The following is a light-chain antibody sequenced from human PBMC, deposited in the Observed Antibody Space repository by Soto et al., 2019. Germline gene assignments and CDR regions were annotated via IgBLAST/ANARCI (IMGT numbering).Light chain of an antibody. J-gene: IGLJ3*02. Sequence: QSALTQPPSVSGTPGQKVAISCSGGSSNIGSKTVNWYQQLPGTAPKLLIYNNNQRPSGVPDRFSGSKSGTSASLAISGLQSEDEADYYCAAWDDGLNRRWVFGGGTKLTVL. V-gene: IGLV1-44*01. CDR3: AAWDDGLNRRWV. CDR1: SSNIGSKT. CDR2: NNN.